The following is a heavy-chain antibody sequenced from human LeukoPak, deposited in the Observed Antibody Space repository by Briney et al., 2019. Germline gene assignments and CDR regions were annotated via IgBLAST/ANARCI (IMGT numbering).Heavy chain of an antibody. Sequence: GASVKVSCKASGYTFTSYYMHWVRQAPGQGLEWMGIINPSGGSTSYAQKFQGRVTITRDTSTSTVYMELSSLRSEDTAVYYCDRGGVVPAAPDAFDIWGQGTMVTVSS. CDR3: DRGGVVPAAPDAFDI. CDR2: INPSGGST. CDR1: GYTFTSYY. V-gene: IGHV1-46*03. J-gene: IGHJ3*02. D-gene: IGHD2-2*01.